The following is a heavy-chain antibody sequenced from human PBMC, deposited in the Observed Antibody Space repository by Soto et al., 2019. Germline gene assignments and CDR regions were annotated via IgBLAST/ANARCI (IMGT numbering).Heavy chain of an antibody. CDR1: GYTFTSYY. CDR3: ARDLGYCISTSCYAARSAPNWFDP. D-gene: IGHD2-2*01. J-gene: IGHJ5*02. CDR2: INPSGGST. V-gene: IGHV1-46*01. Sequence: ASVKVSCKASGYTFTSYYMHWVRQAPGQGLEWMGIINPSGGSTSYAQKFQGRVTMTRDTSTSTVYMELSSLRSEDTAVYYCARDLGYCISTSCYAARSAPNWFDPWGQGTLVTVSS.